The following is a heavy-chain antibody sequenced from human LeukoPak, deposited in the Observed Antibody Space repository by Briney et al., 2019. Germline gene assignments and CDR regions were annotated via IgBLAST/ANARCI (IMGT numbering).Heavy chain of an antibody. CDR2: IYTSGST. J-gene: IGHJ4*02. D-gene: IGHD1-1*01. CDR3: ARDGFPTRRIDY. CDR1: GGSISSYY. Sequence: SETLSLTCTVSGGSISSYYWSWIRQPAGKGLEWIGRIYTSGSTNYNPSLKSRVTISVDKSKNQFSLKLSSVTAADTAVYFCARDGFPTRRIDYWGQGTQVTVSS. V-gene: IGHV4-4*07.